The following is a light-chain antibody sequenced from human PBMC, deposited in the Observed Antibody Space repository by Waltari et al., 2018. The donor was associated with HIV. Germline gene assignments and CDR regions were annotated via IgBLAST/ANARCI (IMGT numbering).Light chain of an antibody. V-gene: IGLV2-8*01. CDR1: RSDVGASKY. CDR3: NSYAGSNNGV. J-gene: IGLJ3*02. Sequence: QSALTQPPSASGSPGQSVTISCPGTRSDVGASKYVPWYQQHPGKAPKLIIYEVNKRPSGLPDRFSGSKSANTASLTVSGLQADDEADYYCNSYAGSNNGVFGGGTKLTVL. CDR2: EVN.